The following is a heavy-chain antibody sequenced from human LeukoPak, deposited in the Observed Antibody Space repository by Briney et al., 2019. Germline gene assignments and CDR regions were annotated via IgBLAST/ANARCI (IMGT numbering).Heavy chain of an antibody. V-gene: IGHV3-23*01. CDR3: AKNVNGGNWYYFDH. CDR2: ISGGGVST. J-gene: IGHJ4*02. D-gene: IGHD4-23*01. Sequence: PGGSLRLSCAASGFTFNNYAVGSGRQAPGKGLEWVSAISGGGVSTYYADSVKGRFTISRDNSKTTLYLQMNSLRAEDTAVYYCAKNVNGGNWYYFDHWGQGTLVTVSS. CDR1: GFTFNNYA.